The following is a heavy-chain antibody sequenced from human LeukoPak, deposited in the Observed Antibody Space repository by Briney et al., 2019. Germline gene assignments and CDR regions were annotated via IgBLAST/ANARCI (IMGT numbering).Heavy chain of an antibody. CDR1: GGSFSGYY. CDR2: INHSGST. Sequence: SETLSLTCAVYGGSFSGYYWSWIRQPPGQGLEWIGEINHSGSTNYNPSLKSRVTISVDTSKNQFSLKLSSVTAADTAVYYCARPKTYDYVWGSYRSNWFDPWGQGTLVTVSS. CDR3: ARPKTYDYVWGSYRSNWFDP. D-gene: IGHD3-16*02. J-gene: IGHJ5*02. V-gene: IGHV4-34*01.